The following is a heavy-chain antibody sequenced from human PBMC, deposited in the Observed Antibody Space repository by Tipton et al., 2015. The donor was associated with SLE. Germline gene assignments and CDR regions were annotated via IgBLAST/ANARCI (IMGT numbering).Heavy chain of an antibody. V-gene: IGHV4-39*01. CDR2: TGST. Sequence: TLSLTCTVSGDSISSSSYYWGWIRQPPGKGLEWIGSTGSTYHNPSLKSRVTISVDTSKNQFSLNLSSVTAADTAVYYCARHWEGWLQPGAFDIWGQGTMVTVSS. CDR1: GDSISSSSYY. J-gene: IGHJ3*02. D-gene: IGHD5-24*01. CDR3: ARHWEGWLQPGAFDI.